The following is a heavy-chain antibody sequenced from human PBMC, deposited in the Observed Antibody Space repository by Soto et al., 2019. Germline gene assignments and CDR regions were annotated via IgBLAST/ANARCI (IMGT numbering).Heavy chain of an antibody. J-gene: IGHJ4*02. D-gene: IGHD1-26*01. V-gene: IGHV1-69*06. CDR3: ARAIKRWEVNYYFDF. Sequence: QVVLLQSGAEVKAPGSSVRVSCQVSGSTFNNFAFSLVRQAPGNGPEWMGGIVVDSNTSEYSQRFQDRVTITADTSSKTLYMELGSLTFEDTAVYYCARAIKRWEVNYYFDFWGQGTLVTVSS. CDR1: GSTFNNFA. CDR2: IVVDSNTS.